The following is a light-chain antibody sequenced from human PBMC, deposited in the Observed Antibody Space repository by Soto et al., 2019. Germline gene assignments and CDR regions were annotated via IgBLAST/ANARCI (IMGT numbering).Light chain of an antibody. CDR3: QQYGSSRT. CDR1: QSVNSRY. J-gene: IGKJ1*01. Sequence: EIVLTQSPGTLSLSPGERVTLSCRASQSVNSRYLAWYQQKPGQAPRLLIDGASSRATDIPDRFSGSGSGTDFTLTISRLEPEDFAVYYCQQYGSSRTFGQGTKVDIK. V-gene: IGKV3-20*01. CDR2: GAS.